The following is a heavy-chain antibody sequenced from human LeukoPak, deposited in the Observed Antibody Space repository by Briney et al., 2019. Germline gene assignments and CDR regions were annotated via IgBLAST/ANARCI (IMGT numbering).Heavy chain of an antibody. Sequence: ASVKVSCKASGYTLTSYDINWVRQATGQGLEWMGWMNPNSGRTGYAQKFQGRITMTRNTSISTAYMQLSSLRSDDTAVYYCARETPSRYFDYWGQGALVTVSS. CDR1: GYTLTSYD. CDR3: ARETPSRYFDY. V-gene: IGHV1-8*01. CDR2: MNPNSGRT. J-gene: IGHJ4*02. D-gene: IGHD4-23*01.